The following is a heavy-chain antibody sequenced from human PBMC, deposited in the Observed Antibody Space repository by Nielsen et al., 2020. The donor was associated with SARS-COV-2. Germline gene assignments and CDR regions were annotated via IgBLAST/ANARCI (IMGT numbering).Heavy chain of an antibody. Sequence: WVRQAPGQGLEWMGWISAYNGNTNYAQKLQGRVTMTTDTSASTAYMELSSLRSEDTAVYYCARDNMYYYDSSGYYWGTYNWFDPWGQGTLVTVSS. CDR3: ARDNMYYYDSSGYYWGTYNWFDP. CDR2: ISAYNGNT. V-gene: IGHV1-18*01. J-gene: IGHJ5*02. D-gene: IGHD3-22*01.